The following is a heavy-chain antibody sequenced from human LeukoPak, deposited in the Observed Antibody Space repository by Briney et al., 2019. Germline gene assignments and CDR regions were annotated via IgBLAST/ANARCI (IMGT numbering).Heavy chain of an antibody. V-gene: IGHV1-18*04. CDR1: GYTFTKSY. CDR3: ASLAGGNSESSDAFDI. Sequence: ASVKVSCKASGYTFTKSYIHWVRQAPGQRLEWMGWISAYNGNTNYAQKLQGRVTMTTDTSTSTAYMELRSLGSDDTAVYYCASLAGGNSESSDAFDIWGQGTMVTVSS. J-gene: IGHJ3*02. CDR2: ISAYNGNT. D-gene: IGHD4-23*01.